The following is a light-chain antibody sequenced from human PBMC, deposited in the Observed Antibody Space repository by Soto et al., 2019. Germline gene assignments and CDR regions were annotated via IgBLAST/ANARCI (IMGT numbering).Light chain of an antibody. Sequence: QSALTQPASVSGSPGQSITISCTGTSSDVGDYNYVSWYQQHPGKAPKLMIYDVTNWPSGVSNRFSGSKSGNTASLTISGLQAEDEADYYCSSYTSSSPWVFGGGTKLTVL. CDR1: SSDVGDYNY. CDR2: DVT. V-gene: IGLV2-14*01. J-gene: IGLJ3*02. CDR3: SSYTSSSPWV.